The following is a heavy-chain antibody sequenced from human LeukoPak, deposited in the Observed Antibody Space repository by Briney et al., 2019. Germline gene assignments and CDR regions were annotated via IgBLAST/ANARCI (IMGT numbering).Heavy chain of an antibody. J-gene: IGHJ6*04. CDR3: AKDAYGDYGVYYYYGMDV. Sequence: GGSLKLSCAASGFTFSSYAMSWVRQAPGKGLEWVSAISGSGGSTYYADSVKGRFTISRDNSKNTLYLQMNSLRAEDTAVYYCAKDAYGDYGVYYYYGMDVWGKGTTVTVSS. V-gene: IGHV3-23*01. CDR2: ISGSGGST. D-gene: IGHD4-17*01. CDR1: GFTFSSYA.